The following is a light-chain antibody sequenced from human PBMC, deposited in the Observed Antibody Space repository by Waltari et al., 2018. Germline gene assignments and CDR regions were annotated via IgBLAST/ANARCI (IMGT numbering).Light chain of an antibody. CDR2: DAS. J-gene: IGKJ2*01. CDR1: HDISNY. V-gene: IGKV1-33*01. CDR3: QHFDNLLFT. Sequence: DIQMTQSPSSLSASVGDRVTITCQASHDISNYLNWYQQKPGKAPKLLIYDASNLETGVPSRFSGSGSGTDFSFTISSLQPEDIATYYCQHFDNLLFTFGQGTKLEI.